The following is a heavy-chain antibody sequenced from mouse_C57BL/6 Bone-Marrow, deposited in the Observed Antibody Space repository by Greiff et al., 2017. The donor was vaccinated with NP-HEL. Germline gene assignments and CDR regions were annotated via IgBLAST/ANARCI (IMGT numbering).Heavy chain of an antibody. CDR2: IYPRDGST. CDR1: GYTFTSYD. CDR3: AREDGNYGFAY. J-gene: IGHJ3*01. D-gene: IGHD2-1*01. V-gene: IGHV1-85*01. Sequence: LQESGPELVKPGASVKLSCKASGYTFTSYDINWVKQRPGQGLEWIGWIYPRDGSTKYNEKFKGKATLTVDTSSSTAYMELHSLTSEDSAVYFCAREDGNYGFAYWGQGTLVTVSA.